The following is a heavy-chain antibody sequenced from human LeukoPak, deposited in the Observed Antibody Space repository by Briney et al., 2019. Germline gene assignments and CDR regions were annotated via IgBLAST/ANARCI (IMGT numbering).Heavy chain of an antibody. V-gene: IGHV4-30-4*08. CDR2: IYYSGST. CDR1: GYSISSGYY. Sequence: SETLSLTCAVSGYSISSGYYWSWIRQPPGKGLEWIGYIYYSGSTYYNPSLKSRVTISVDTSKNQFSLKLSSVTAADTAVYYCASVPAGAADGKGYFDYWGQGTLVTVSS. J-gene: IGHJ4*02. CDR3: ASVPAGAADGKGYFDY. D-gene: IGHD6-13*01.